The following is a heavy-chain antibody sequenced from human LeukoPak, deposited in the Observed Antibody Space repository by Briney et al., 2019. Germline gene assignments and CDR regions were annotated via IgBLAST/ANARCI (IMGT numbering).Heavy chain of an antibody. D-gene: IGHD6-13*01. J-gene: IGHJ5*02. Sequence: SETLSLTCTVSGGSISSYCWSWIRQPAGKGLEWIGRIYTSGSTNYNPSLKSRVTMSVDTSKNQFSLKLSSVTAADTAVYYCARDIAAAGAYNWFDPWGQGTLVTVSS. CDR2: IYTSGST. CDR1: GGSISSYC. V-gene: IGHV4-4*07. CDR3: ARDIAAAGAYNWFDP.